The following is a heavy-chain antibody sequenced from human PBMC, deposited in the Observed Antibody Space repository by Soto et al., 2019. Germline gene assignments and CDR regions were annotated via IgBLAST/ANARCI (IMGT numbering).Heavy chain of an antibody. J-gene: IGHJ6*02. V-gene: IGHV3-72*01. D-gene: IGHD6-19*01. CDR2: IRRKANSYTT. Sequence: EVQLVESGGGLVQPGGSLRLSCAASGLIFSDYHMDWVRQAPGKGLEWVGRIRRKANSYTTEYAASVKGRFTISRDDSKNSLYLQMNSLKSEDTAVYSCAVLGGWSGGSSGMDVWGQGTTVTVSS. CDR3: AVLGGWSGGSSGMDV. CDR1: GLIFSDYH.